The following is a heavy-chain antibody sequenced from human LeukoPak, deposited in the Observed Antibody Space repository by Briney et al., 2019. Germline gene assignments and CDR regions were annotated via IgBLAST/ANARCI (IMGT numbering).Heavy chain of an antibody. J-gene: IGHJ3*02. CDR1: GYTFTSYG. V-gene: IGHV1-18*01. D-gene: IGHD3-16*02. CDR2: ISAYNGNT. CDR3: ARDHDYVWGSYPEGDAFDI. Sequence: ASVKVSRKASGYTFTSYGISWVRQAPGQGLEWMGWISAYNGNTNYAQKLQGRVTMTTDTSTSTAYMELRSLRSDDTAVYYCARDHDYVWGSYPEGDAFDIWGQGTMVTVSS.